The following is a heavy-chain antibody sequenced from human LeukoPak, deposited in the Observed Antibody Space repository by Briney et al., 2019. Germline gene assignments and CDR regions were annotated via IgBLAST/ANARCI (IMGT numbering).Heavy chain of an antibody. J-gene: IGHJ4*02. D-gene: IGHD4-17*01. Sequence: PGGSLRLSCAASGFTLSSYWMSWVRQAPGKGLEWVANIKQDGSEINYVDSVKGRFTISRDNAKNSMLLQMNSLGAEDTAVYYCAKRVTVTTKYFDSWGQGTLVTVSS. CDR2: IKQDGSEI. V-gene: IGHV3-7*03. CDR3: AKRVTVTTKYFDS. CDR1: GFTLSSYW.